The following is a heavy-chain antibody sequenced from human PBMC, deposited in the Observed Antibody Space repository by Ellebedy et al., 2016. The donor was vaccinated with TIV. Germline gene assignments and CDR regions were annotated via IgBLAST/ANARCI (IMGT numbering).Heavy chain of an antibody. CDR3: ARPGLWFGEFIN. Sequence: MPSETLSLTCTVSGGSISSSSYYWGWIRQPPGKGLEWIGSIYYSGSTYYNPSLKSRVTISVDTSKNQFSLKLSSVTAADTAVYYCARPGLWFGEFINWGQGTLVTVSS. V-gene: IGHV4-39*01. D-gene: IGHD3-10*01. CDR2: IYYSGST. CDR1: GGSISSSSYY. J-gene: IGHJ4*02.